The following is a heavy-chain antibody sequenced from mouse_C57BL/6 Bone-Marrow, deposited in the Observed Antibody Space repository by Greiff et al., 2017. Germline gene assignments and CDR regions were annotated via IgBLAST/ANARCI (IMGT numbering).Heavy chain of an antibody. CDR3: ARDNGYYVFDY. D-gene: IGHD2-3*01. J-gene: IGHJ2*01. CDR1: GFTFSSYA. CDR2: ISDGGSYT. V-gene: IGHV5-4*01. Sequence: VMLVESGGGLVKPGGSLTLSCAASGFTFSSYAMSWVRQTPEKRLEWVATISDGGSYTSYPDNVKGRFTISRDNAKNNLDLQMSHLKSEDTAMYYCARDNGYYVFDYWGQGTTLTVSS.